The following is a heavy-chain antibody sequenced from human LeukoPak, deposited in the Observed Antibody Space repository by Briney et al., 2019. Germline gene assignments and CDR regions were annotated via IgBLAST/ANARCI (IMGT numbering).Heavy chain of an antibody. CDR1: GFTFSSYG. CDR2: IRYDGSNK. J-gene: IGHJ4*02. Sequence: PGGSLRLSCAASGFTFSSYGMHWVRQAPGKGLEWVAFIRYDGSNKYYADSVKGRFTISRDNSKNTLYLQMNGLRAEDTAVYYCAKDYRWYYYDSSGYYDYWGQGTLVTVSS. CDR3: AKDYRWYYYDSSGYYDY. D-gene: IGHD3-22*01. V-gene: IGHV3-30*02.